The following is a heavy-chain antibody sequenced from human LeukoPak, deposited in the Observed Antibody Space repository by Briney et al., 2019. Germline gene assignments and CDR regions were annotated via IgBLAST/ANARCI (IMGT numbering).Heavy chain of an antibody. CDR2: IYPRGTT. J-gene: IGHJ3*02. CDR1: GFTVSNNF. Sequence: GGALRLSCAASGFTVSNNFMTWVRQASGKGLEWVSMIYPRGTTYPPESVKGRFTISRDDSQNTLYLQLNSLSPEDKALYFCATVLRSGNTGFAFAIWGQGTMVTVSS. D-gene: IGHD3-3*01. V-gene: IGHV3-66*02. CDR3: ATVLRSGNTGFAFAI.